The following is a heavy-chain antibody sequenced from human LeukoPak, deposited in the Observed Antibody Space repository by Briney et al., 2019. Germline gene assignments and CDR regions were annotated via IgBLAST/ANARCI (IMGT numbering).Heavy chain of an antibody. D-gene: IGHD4/OR15-4a*01. CDR3: ARALLYGGYFDY. J-gene: IGHJ4*02. CDR1: GGSISSYY. V-gene: IGHV4-59*01. Sequence: SSETLSLTCTVSGGSISSYYWSWILQPPGKGLEWIGYIYYSGSTNYNPSLKSRVTISVDTSKNQFSLKLSSVTAADTAVYYCARALLYGGYFDYWGQGTLVTVSS. CDR2: IYYSGST.